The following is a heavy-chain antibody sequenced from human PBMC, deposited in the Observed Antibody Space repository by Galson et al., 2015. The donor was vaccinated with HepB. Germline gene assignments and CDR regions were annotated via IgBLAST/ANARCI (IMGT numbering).Heavy chain of an antibody. CDR3: ARKPSSYDSYKIDI. CDR2: ISAGSTTI. CDR1: GVTIPSYS. J-gene: IGHJ6*03. V-gene: IGHV3-48*01. Sequence: SLRLSCAASGVTIPSYSMNWVRKAPGKGLEWVAYISAGSTTIYYADSVKGRFTISRDNAKNFLYLHMNSLRGEDTAVYYCARKPSSYDSYKIDIRRHGTTVTLPS.